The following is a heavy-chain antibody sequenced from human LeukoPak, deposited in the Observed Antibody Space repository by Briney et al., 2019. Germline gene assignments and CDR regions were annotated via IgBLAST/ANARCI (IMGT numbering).Heavy chain of an antibody. CDR1: GGSISSSSYY. V-gene: IGHV4-39*01. J-gene: IGHJ4*02. CDR2: IYYSGST. CDR3: AGQWYSSGWYGQGVFDY. D-gene: IGHD6-19*01. Sequence: SETLSLTCTVSGGSISSSSYYWGWIRQPPGKGLEWIGSIYYSGSTYYNPSLKSRVTISVDTSKSQFSLKLSSVTAADTAVYYCAGQWYSSGWYGQGVFDYWGQGTLVTVSS.